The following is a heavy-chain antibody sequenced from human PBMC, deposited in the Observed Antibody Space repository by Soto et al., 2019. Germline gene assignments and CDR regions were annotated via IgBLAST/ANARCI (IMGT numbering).Heavy chain of an antibody. CDR1: GFTFSSYG. J-gene: IGHJ6*03. CDR2: ISYDGSNK. V-gene: IGHV3-30*18. CDR3: AKDRVEARYYYYYMDV. D-gene: IGHD2-15*01. Sequence: QVQLVESGGGVVQPGRSLRLSCAASGFTFSSYGMHWVRQAPGKGLEWVAVISYDGSNKYYADSVKGRFTISRDNSKNTLYLQMNSLRAEDTAVYYCAKDRVEARYYYYYMDVWGKGTTVTVSS.